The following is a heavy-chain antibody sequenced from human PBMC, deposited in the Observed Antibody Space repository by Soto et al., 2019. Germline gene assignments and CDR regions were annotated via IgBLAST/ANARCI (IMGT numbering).Heavy chain of an antibody. D-gene: IGHD5-18*01. CDR2: INPSGGST. Sequence: GSVKVSCKASGYTVTSYYMHWLRQAPGQGLEWMGIINPSGGSTSYAQKFQGRVTMTRDTSTSTVYMELSSLRSEDTAVYYCARDKKGYSYGYYYYYGMDVWGQGTTVTVSS. CDR1: GYTVTSYY. V-gene: IGHV1-46*01. J-gene: IGHJ6*02. CDR3: ARDKKGYSYGYYYYYGMDV.